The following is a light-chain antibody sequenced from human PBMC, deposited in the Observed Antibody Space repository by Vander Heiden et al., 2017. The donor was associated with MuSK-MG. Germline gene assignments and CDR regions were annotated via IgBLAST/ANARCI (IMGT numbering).Light chain of an antibody. J-gene: IGKJ3*01. CDR2: SAS. V-gene: IGKV3-15*01. CDR1: QSISSN. CDR3: QQYNGWPQN. Sequence: EIVMTQSPDTLSVSPGERATLSCRASQSISSNLAWYQQRPGQAPRLLIYSASTRATGIPARFSGRGSGTEFTLTISSLQSEDFAVYYCQQYNGWPQNVGPGTKLDL.